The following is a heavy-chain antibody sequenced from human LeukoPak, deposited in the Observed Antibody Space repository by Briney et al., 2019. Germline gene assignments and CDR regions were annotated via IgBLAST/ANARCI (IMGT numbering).Heavy chain of an antibody. CDR1: GGSISSSSYY. D-gene: IGHD3-3*01. CDR3: ASQEMLTIWAFDY. J-gene: IGHJ4*02. CDR2: IYYSGST. V-gene: IGHV4-39*01. Sequence: SETLSLTCTVSGGSISSSSYYWGWIRQPPGKGLEWIGSIYYSGSTYYNPSLKSRVTISVDTSKNQFPLALSSVTAADTACYYCASQEMLTIWAFDYWGQGTLVTVSS.